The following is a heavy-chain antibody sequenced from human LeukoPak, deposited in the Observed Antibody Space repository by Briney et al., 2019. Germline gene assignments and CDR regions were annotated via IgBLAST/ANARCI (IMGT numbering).Heavy chain of an antibody. CDR2: INHSGST. D-gene: IGHD1-26*01. J-gene: IGHJ4*02. CDR1: GGSFSGYY. CDR3: ASLYSRRYSGSYRSFDY. V-gene: IGHV4-34*01. Sequence: SETLSLTCAVYGGSFSGYYWCWIRQPPGKGLEWIGEINHSGSTNYNPSLKSRVTISVDTSKNQFSLKLSSVTAADTAVYYCASLYSRRYSGSYRSFDYWGQGTLVTVSS.